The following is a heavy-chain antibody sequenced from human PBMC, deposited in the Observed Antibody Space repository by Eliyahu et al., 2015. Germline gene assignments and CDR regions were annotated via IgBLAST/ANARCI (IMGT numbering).Heavy chain of an antibody. V-gene: IGHV4-30-4*01. Sequence: QVQLQESGPGLVKPSQTLSLXCTVSGGSISXGDYYWSWIRQPPGKGLEWIGYIYYSGSTYYNPSLKSRVTISVDTSKNQFSLKLSSVTAADTAVYYCARGPYYDRRVFDYWGQGTLVTVSS. D-gene: IGHD3-22*01. CDR2: IYYSGST. CDR3: ARGPYYDRRVFDY. J-gene: IGHJ4*02. CDR1: GGSISXGDYY.